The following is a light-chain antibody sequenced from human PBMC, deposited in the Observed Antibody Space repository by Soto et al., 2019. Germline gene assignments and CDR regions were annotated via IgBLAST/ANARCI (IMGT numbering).Light chain of an antibody. CDR1: SSGIGGYNY. CDR2: DVS. CDR3: SSYTISSTVA. V-gene: IGLV2-14*03. Sequence: QSVLTQPASVSGSPGQSITISCTGTSSGIGGYNYVSWYQQHPGKAPKLVIYDVSNRPSGVSNRFSGSKSGNTASLTISGLQAEDEADYYCSSYTISSTVAFGGGTKLTVL. J-gene: IGLJ2*01.